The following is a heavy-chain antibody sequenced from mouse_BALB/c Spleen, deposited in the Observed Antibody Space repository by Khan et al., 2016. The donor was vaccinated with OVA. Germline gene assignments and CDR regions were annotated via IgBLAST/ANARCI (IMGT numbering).Heavy chain of an antibody. D-gene: IGHD2-12*01. V-gene: IGHV2-4-1*01. CDR3: ARNSYRYDFTY. CDR2: IWSDGST. CDR1: GFSLITYG. Sequence: QVQLKESGPGLVQPSQSLSITCTVSGFSLITYGVHWVRQSPGKGLEWLGVIWSDGSTDYNAAFISRLSITKDNSKSQVFFKMNSLQGDDTAIYXCARNSYRYDFTYWGRGTLVTVSA. J-gene: IGHJ3*01.